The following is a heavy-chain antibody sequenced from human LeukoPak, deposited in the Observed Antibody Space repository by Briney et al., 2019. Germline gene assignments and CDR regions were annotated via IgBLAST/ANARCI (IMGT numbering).Heavy chain of an antibody. Sequence: GGSLRLSCAASGFTFSSYSMNWVRQAPGKGLEWVSSISSSSSYIYYANSLKGRFTISRDNAKNSLYLQMNSLRDEDTAVYYCARAYDYVWGSYRYSFDYWGQGTLVTVSS. D-gene: IGHD3-16*02. CDR1: GFTFSSYS. CDR3: ARAYDYVWGSYRYSFDY. CDR2: ISSSSSYI. J-gene: IGHJ4*02. V-gene: IGHV3-21*01.